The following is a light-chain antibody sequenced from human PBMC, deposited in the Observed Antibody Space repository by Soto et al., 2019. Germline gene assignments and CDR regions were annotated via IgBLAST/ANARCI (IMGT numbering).Light chain of an antibody. V-gene: IGLV1-44*01. Sequence: QSVLTQPPSVSGTPGQRVTISCSGGSSNIGSGTVNWYQQLPGTAPKLLIYNNNQRPSGVPDRFSGSKSGTSGSLVISGLQSEDEADYYCASWDDSLTGLYVFGTGTKVTAL. CDR3: ASWDDSLTGLYV. J-gene: IGLJ1*01. CDR1: SSNIGSGT. CDR2: NNN.